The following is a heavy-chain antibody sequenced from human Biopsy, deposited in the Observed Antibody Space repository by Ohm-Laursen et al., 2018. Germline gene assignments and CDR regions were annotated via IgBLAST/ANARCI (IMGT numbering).Heavy chain of an antibody. D-gene: IGHD3-9*01. CDR3: ATKLTGYFHH. V-gene: IGHV1-69*06. Sequence: GSSVKVSCKAPGGTFSNYGVNWVRQAPGQGLEWLGGNMPILGTGNYAQKFQDRVTVAADTSTSTATMELRSLRSDDTAVYYCATKLTGYFHHWGQGTLVIVSS. CDR2: NMPILGTG. J-gene: IGHJ1*01. CDR1: GGTFSNYG.